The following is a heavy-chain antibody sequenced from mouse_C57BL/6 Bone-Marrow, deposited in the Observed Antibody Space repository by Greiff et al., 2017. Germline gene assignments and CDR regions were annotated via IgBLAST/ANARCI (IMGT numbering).Heavy chain of an antibody. Sequence: QVQLQQPGAGLVKPGASVKLSCKASGYTFTSYWMHWVKQRPGQGLEWIGMIHPNSGSTNYTEKFKSQASLTVDKSSSTAYMQLSSLTSEAAAVYYCAGAGRVFDYWGQGTTLTVSS. CDR1: GYTFTSYW. CDR2: IHPNSGST. J-gene: IGHJ2*01. V-gene: IGHV1-64*01. D-gene: IGHD4-1*01. CDR3: AGAGRVFDY.